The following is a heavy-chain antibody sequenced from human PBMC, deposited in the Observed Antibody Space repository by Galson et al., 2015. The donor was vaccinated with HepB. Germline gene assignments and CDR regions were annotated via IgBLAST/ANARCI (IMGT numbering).Heavy chain of an antibody. V-gene: IGHV1-18*01. CDR3: AREGVYGDYVGFAQFFGVDV. CDR2: ISVRNGDT. J-gene: IGHJ6*02. D-gene: IGHD2-21*02. Sequence: SVKVSCKASGYRFNTYGISWVQQAPGQGLERMGWISVRNGDTKFAQNLEDRITMTTDSSTNTAYMELRRLTSDDTAIYYCAREGVYGDYVGFAQFFGVDVWGQGTTVIVSS. CDR1: GYRFNTYG.